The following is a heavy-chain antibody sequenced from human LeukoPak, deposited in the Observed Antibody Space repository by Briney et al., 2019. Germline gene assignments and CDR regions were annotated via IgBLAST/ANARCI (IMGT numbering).Heavy chain of an antibody. CDR1: GGSISSYH. J-gene: IGHJ3*02. D-gene: IGHD3-3*01. CDR3: ARDELYAPLRDFWSGYHQLDAFDI. V-gene: IGHV4-4*07. Sequence: PSETLSLTCTVSGGSISSYHWSWIRQPAGKGLEWIGRIYTSGSTNYNPSLKSRVTMSVDTSKNQFSLKLSSVTAADTAVYYCARDELYAPLRDFWSGYHQLDAFDIWGQGSMVTVSS. CDR2: IYTSGST.